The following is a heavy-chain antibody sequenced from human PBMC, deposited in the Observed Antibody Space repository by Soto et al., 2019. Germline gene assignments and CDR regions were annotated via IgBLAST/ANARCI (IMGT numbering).Heavy chain of an antibody. J-gene: IGHJ4*02. V-gene: IGHV3-21*01. Sequence: PGGSLRLSWAAAGCTFSSYSMSLVRQDQGKGLEWVSSISSSSSYIYYADSVKGRFTISRDNAKNSLYLQMNSLRAEDTAVYYCARVPPGFWSGQLDYWGQGTLVTVSS. CDR3: ARVPPGFWSGQLDY. CDR1: GCTFSSYS. D-gene: IGHD3-3*01. CDR2: ISSSSSYI.